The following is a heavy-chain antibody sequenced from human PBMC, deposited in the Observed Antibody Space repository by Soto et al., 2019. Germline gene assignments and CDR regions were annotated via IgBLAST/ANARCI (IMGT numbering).Heavy chain of an antibody. Sequence: GGSLRLSCAASGFTFSSYSMKWVRQAPGKGLEWVSHISSSSTGMYYADSVKGRFIVSRDNAKNSLYLQMNSLRAEDTAVYYCAKDLGDSSGYALDYWGQGTLVTVSS. D-gene: IGHD3-22*01. V-gene: IGHV3-48*01. CDR1: GFTFSSYS. CDR3: AKDLGDSSGYALDY. CDR2: ISSSSTGM. J-gene: IGHJ4*02.